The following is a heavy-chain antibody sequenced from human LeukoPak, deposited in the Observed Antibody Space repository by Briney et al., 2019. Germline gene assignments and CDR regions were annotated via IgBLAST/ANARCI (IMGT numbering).Heavy chain of an antibody. V-gene: IGHV1-2*02. CDR2: INPNSGGT. Sequence: ASVKVSCKASGYTFTGYYMHWVRQAPGQGLEWMGWINPNSGGTNYAQKFQGRVTMTRDTSISTVYMELSRLRSDDTAVYYCAREDSGSLIHFDYWGQGTLVTVSS. J-gene: IGHJ4*02. D-gene: IGHD1-26*01. CDR3: AREDSGSLIHFDY. CDR1: GYTFTGYY.